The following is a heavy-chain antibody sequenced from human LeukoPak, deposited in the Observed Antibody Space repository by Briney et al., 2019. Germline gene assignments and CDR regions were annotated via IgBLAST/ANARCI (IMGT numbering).Heavy chain of an antibody. CDR1: GFTFSGYW. D-gene: IGHD3-10*01. CDR3: ARDHKDYYGSGGFDY. Sequence: GGSLRLSCAASGFTFSGYWMHWVRQAPGKGLVWVSRINNDGSDTTYADSVKGRFTISRDNAKSTLYLQMNSLRAEDTAVYYCARDHKDYYGSGGFDYWGQGTLVTVSS. J-gene: IGHJ4*02. V-gene: IGHV3-74*01. CDR2: INNDGSDT.